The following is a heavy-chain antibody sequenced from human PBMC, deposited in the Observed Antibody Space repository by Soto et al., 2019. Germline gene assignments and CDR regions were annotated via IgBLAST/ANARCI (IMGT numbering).Heavy chain of an antibody. CDR3: AREGGSGSDFDY. J-gene: IGHJ4*02. CDR1: GGSISSYY. Sequence: QVQLQESGPGLVKPSETLSLTCTVSGGSISSYYWSWIRQPPGKGLEWIGYIYYSGSTNYNPSLKSRVTISVDTSKNQFSLKLSSVTAADTAVYDCAREGGSGSDFDYWGQGTLVTVSS. V-gene: IGHV4-59*01. CDR2: IYYSGST. D-gene: IGHD3-10*01.